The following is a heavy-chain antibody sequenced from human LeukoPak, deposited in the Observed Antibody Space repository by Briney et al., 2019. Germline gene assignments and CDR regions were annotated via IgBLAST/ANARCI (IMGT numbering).Heavy chain of an antibody. Sequence: GASVKVSCTVSGYTLTELSMHWVRQAPGKGLEWMGGFDPEDGETIYAQKFQGRVTMTEDTSTDTAYMELRSLRSDDTAVYYCARMATMIVVGTVNFDYWGQGTLVTVSS. CDR2: FDPEDGET. CDR1: GYTLTELS. J-gene: IGHJ4*02. CDR3: ARMATMIVVGTVNFDY. D-gene: IGHD3-22*01. V-gene: IGHV1-24*01.